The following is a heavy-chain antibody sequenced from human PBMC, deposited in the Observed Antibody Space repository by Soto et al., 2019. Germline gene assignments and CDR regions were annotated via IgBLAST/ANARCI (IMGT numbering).Heavy chain of an antibody. J-gene: IGHJ4*02. Sequence: QVQLVQSGAEVKKPGASVKVSCKASGYTFTSYAIHWVRQAPGQRLEWMGWINTAKDTTKYSQKFQGRVTITRYTSTTIIYMELSSLRSEDTAVYYCARGSSWSYFDYWGQGTLVTVSS. CDR1: GYTFTSYA. D-gene: IGHD6-13*01. CDR2: INTAKDTT. CDR3: ARGSSWSYFDY. V-gene: IGHV1-3*04.